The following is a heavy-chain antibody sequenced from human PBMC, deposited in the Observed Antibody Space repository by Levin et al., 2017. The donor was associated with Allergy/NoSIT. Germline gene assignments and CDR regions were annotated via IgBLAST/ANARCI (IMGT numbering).Heavy chain of an antibody. CDR1: GFTFSDYA. D-gene: IGHD4-17*01. V-gene: IGHV3-49*03. CDR2: VRNKAYGGTT. Sequence: SCTASGFTFSDYAVSWFRQAPGKGLEWVSFVRNKAYGGTTEYAASVKGRFTISRDDSKSIAYLQMNSLKTEDTAMYYCGRDLGDYGDPFDYWGQGTLVTVSS. CDR3: GRDLGDYGDPFDY. J-gene: IGHJ4*02.